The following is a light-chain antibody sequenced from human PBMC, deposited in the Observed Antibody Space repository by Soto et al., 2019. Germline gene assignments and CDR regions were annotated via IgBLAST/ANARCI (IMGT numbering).Light chain of an antibody. V-gene: IGLV4-69*01. Sequence: QSVLTQSPSASASLGASVKLTCTLSSGHSSYAIAWHQQQPEKGPRYLMKLNSDGRHSEGDGIPVRFSGSSSGAERYLTIPSLQSEDEADYYCQTWGTGIMVFGGGTKLTVL. CDR1: SGHSSYA. J-gene: IGLJ2*01. CDR2: LNSDGRH. CDR3: QTWGTGIMV.